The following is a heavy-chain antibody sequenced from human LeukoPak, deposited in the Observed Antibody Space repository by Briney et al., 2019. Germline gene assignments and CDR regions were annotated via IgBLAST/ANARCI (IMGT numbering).Heavy chain of an antibody. D-gene: IGHD4-17*01. CDR1: GYTYTGYY. J-gene: IGHJ6*03. CDR3: ARDIGDYGYYYYYYMDV. Sequence: ASVTVSCKASGYTYTGYYMHWVRQAPGQGLEWMGWINPNSGGTNYAQKFQGRVTMTRDTSISTAYMELSRLRSDDTAVYYCARDIGDYGYYYYYYMDVWGKGTTVTVSS. V-gene: IGHV1-2*02. CDR2: INPNSGGT.